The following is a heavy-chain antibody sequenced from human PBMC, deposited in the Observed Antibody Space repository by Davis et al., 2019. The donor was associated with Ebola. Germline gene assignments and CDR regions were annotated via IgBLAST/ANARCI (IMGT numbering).Heavy chain of an antibody. D-gene: IGHD6-13*01. CDR1: AYTFTSYD. J-gene: IGHJ4*02. Sequence: AASVKVSCKASAYTFTSYDINWVRQATGQGLEWMGWMNPNSANTGYAQKFQGRVTMTRNTSISTAYMELSSLRSEDTAVYYCARHIAAAGKFDYWGQGTLVTVSS. CDR3: ARHIAAAGKFDY. CDR2: MNPNSANT. V-gene: IGHV1-8*01.